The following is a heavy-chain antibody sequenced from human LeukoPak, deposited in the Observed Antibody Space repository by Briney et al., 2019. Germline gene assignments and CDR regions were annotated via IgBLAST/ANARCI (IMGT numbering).Heavy chain of an antibody. CDR2: ISYDGSNK. Sequence: GGSLRLSCAASGFTFSSYAMHWVRQAPGKGLEWVAVISYDGSNKYYADSVKGRFTISRDNSKNTLYLQMNSLRAEDTAVYYCATAGITGTNWFDPWGQETLVTVSS. CDR1: GFTFSSYA. V-gene: IGHV3-30*01. D-gene: IGHD1/OR15-1a*01. J-gene: IGHJ5*02. CDR3: ATAGITGTNWFDP.